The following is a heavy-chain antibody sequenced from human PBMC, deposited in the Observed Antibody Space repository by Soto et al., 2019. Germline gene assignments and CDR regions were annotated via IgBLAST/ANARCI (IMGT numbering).Heavy chain of an antibody. J-gene: IGHJ3*02. Sequence: TSETLSLTCTVSGGSISSYYWSWIRQPPGKGLEWIGYIYYSGSTNYNPSLKSRVTISVDTSKNQFSLKLSSVTAADTAVYYCAIVDMRTYGDYDHDAFDIWGQGTMVTVSS. CDR3: AIVDMRTYGDYDHDAFDI. V-gene: IGHV4-59*01. D-gene: IGHD4-17*01. CDR2: IYYSGST. CDR1: GGSISSYY.